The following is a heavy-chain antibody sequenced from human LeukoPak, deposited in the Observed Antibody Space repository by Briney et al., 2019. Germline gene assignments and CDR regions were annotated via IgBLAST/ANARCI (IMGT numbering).Heavy chain of an antibody. CDR3: ATALRVDTAMKPDY. CDR2: INPNSGGA. J-gene: IGHJ4*02. CDR1: GYTFTGYY. Sequence: ASVKVSCKASGYTFTGYYMHWVRQAPGQGLEWMGWINPNSGGANYAQKFQGRVTMTRDTSISTAYMELSRLRSDDTAVYYCATALRVDTAMKPDYWGQGTLVTVSS. D-gene: IGHD5-18*01. V-gene: IGHV1-2*02.